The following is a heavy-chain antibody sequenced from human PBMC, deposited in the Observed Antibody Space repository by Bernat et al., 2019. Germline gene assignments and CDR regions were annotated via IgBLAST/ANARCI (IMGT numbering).Heavy chain of an antibody. CDR1: GYTFTGYY. CDR3: ARDEGSTSQYYYYYMDV. CDR2: INPNSGGT. Sequence: QVQLVQSGAEVKKPGASVKVSCKASGYTFTGYYMHWVRQAPGQGLEWMGRINPNSGGTNYAQKFQCRVTMTRDTSISTAYMELSRLRSDDTAVYYCARDEGSTSQYYYYYMDVWGKGTTVTVSS. J-gene: IGHJ6*03. D-gene: IGHD2-2*01. V-gene: IGHV1-2*06.